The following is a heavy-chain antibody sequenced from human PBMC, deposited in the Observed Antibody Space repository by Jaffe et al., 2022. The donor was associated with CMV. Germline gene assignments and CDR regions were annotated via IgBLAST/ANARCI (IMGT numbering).Heavy chain of an antibody. CDR2: IIPIFGTA. V-gene: IGHV1-69*01. Sequence: QVQLVQSGAEVKKPGSSVKVSCKASGGTFSSYAISWVRQAPGQGLEWMGGIIPIFGTANYAQKFQGRVTITADESTSTAYMELSSLRSEDTAVYYCARAYGSGSSIPIDAFDIWGQGTMVTVSS. D-gene: IGHD3-10*01. CDR3: ARAYGSGSSIPIDAFDI. J-gene: IGHJ3*02. CDR1: GGTFSSYA.